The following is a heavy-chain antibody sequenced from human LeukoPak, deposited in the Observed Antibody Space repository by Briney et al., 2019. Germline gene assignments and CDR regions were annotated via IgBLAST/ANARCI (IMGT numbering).Heavy chain of an antibody. D-gene: IGHD3-10*01. V-gene: IGHV4-4*07. CDR2: IYTSGNT. J-gene: IGHJ4*02. CDR1: GGSTSSHS. CDR3: AIGSDGSGDLDY. Sequence: SGRLSPTCIVSGGSTSSHSWSWIRQPAGEGLEWIGRIYTSGNTTNNPSLKSRVTMSVDRSNNQFSLKLSSVTAADTAVYYCAIGSDGSGDLDYWGQETLVTVSS.